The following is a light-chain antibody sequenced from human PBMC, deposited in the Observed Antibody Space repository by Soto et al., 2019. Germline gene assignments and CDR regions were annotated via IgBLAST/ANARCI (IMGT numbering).Light chain of an antibody. V-gene: IGLV2-8*01. CDR3: APYAGSNNWGV. Sequence: QSALTQPPSASGSPGQSVTISCTGTGNDVGGYNYVSWYQQYPGKAPKLIIYEVYKRPSGVPDRFSGSKSGNTASLTVSGLQAEDEADYYCAPYAGSNNWGVFGGGTKVTVL. J-gene: IGLJ3*02. CDR1: GNDVGGYNY. CDR2: EVY.